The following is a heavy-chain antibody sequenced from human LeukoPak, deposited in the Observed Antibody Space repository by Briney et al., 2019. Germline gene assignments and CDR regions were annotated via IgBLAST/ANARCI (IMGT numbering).Heavy chain of an antibody. CDR3: ARDSSGSYFALDI. V-gene: IGHV4-31*03. Sequence: PSQTLSLTCTVSGRSISSGDYYWSWIRQHPGKGLEWIGYIYYSGSTYYNPSLKSRVAISVDTSKNQFSLKLSSVTAADTAVYYCARDSSGSYFALDIWGQGTMVTVSS. J-gene: IGHJ3*02. CDR1: GRSISSGDYY. CDR2: IYYSGST. D-gene: IGHD3-10*01.